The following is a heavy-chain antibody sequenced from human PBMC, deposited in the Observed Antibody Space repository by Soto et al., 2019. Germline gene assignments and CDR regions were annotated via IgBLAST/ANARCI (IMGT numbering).Heavy chain of an antibody. J-gene: IGHJ4*02. CDR3: AKDHYDRPFDY. Sequence: QVQLVESGGGVVQPGRSLRLSCAASGFTFSSYGMHWVRQAPGKGLEWVAVISYDGSNKYYADSVKGRFTISRDNSKNTLYLQMNSLRAEDTAVYYCAKDHYDRPFDYWGQGTLVTVSS. CDR1: GFTFSSYG. V-gene: IGHV3-30*18. D-gene: IGHD3-16*01. CDR2: ISYDGSNK.